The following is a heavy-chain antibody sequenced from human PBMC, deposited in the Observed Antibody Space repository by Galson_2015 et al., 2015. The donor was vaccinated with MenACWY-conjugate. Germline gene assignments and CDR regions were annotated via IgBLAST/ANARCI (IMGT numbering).Heavy chain of an antibody. CDR3: AREAAAVNEDAFDI. D-gene: IGHD6-13*01. J-gene: IGHJ3*02. CDR2: IGTAGDA. V-gene: IGHV3-13*01. Sequence: SLRLSCAASGFTFSSYDMHWVRQATGKGLEWVSAIGTAGDAYYPGSVKGRFTISRENAKNSLYLQMNSPRAEDTAVYYCAREAAAVNEDAFDIWGQGTMVTVSS. CDR1: GFTFSSYD.